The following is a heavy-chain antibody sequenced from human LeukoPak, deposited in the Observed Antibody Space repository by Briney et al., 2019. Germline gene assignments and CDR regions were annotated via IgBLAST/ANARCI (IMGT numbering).Heavy chain of an antibody. CDR1: GFTFSSYD. D-gene: IGHD2-21*01. Sequence: PGGSLRLSCAASGFTFSSYDMHWVRQATGKGLEWVSAIGPAGDTYCPGSVKGRFTISRENAKNSLYLQVHSLRAEDTALYYCVKDAPSVSRDSHWGQGTLVTVSS. CDR2: IGPAGDT. V-gene: IGHV3-13*01. J-gene: IGHJ1*01. CDR3: VKDAPSVSRDSH.